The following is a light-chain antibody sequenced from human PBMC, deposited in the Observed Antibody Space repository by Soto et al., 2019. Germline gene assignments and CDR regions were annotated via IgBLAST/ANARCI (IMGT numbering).Light chain of an antibody. Sequence: DIQMTQSPSSLSASVGDRVTITCRASQSISSYLNWYQQKPGKAPKLLIYAASSLESGFPSRFIGNGSRTDFAVTIRSLQPEDFATYYCQLSYSTPLTVGRGTKVEIK. CDR2: AAS. CDR1: QSISSY. CDR3: QLSYSTPLT. V-gene: IGKV1-39*01. J-gene: IGKJ4*01.